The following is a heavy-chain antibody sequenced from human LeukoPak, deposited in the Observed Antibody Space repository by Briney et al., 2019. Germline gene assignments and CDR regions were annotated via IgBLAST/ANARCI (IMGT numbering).Heavy chain of an antibody. Sequence: SQTLSLTCTVSGGSISSGSYYWSWIRQPAGKGLEWTGRIYTSGSTNYNPSLKSRVTISVDTSKNQFSLKLSSVTAADTALYYCAREREPGGSYYYYMDVWGKGTTVTVSS. J-gene: IGHJ6*03. V-gene: IGHV4-61*02. CDR1: GGSISSGSYY. D-gene: IGHD1-26*01. CDR3: AREREPGGSYYYYMDV. CDR2: IYTSGST.